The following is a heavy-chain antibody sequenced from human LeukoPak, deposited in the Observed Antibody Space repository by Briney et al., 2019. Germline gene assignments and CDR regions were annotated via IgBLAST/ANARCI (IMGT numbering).Heavy chain of an antibody. CDR2: IYYSGST. V-gene: IGHV4-39*01. CDR3: ARHQPTQDGYFDY. D-gene: IGHD5-24*01. J-gene: IGHJ4*02. Sequence: SETLSLTCTVSGGSISSSSYYWGWIRQPPGQGLEWIGSIYYSGSTYYNPSLKSRVTISVDTSKNQFSLKLSSVTAADTAVYYCARHQPTQDGYFDYWGQGTLVTVSS. CDR1: GGSISSSSYY.